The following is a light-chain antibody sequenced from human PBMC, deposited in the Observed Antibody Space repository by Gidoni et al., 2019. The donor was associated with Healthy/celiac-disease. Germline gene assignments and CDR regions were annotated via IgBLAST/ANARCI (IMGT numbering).Light chain of an antibody. Sequence: SYELTQPPSVPVSPGQTASLTCSGDKLGDNYASWYQQNPGQSPVLVIYQDSKRPSGIPERLSGANTGNTATLTISGTQAMDEADYYCQAWDSSTEVGFGGGTKLTVL. V-gene: IGLV3-1*01. CDR1: KLGDNY. CDR3: QAWDSSTEVG. J-gene: IGLJ2*01. CDR2: QDS.